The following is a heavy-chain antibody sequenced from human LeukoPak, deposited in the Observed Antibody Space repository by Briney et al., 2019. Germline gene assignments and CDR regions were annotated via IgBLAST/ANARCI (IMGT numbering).Heavy chain of an antibody. CDR2: IYYSGST. V-gene: IGHV4-59*01. CDR1: GGSISSYY. CDR3: ARVGRYSSGWYGMD. Sequence: SETLSLTCTVSGGSISSYYWSWIRQPPGKGLEWIGYIYYSGSTNYNPSPKSRVTISVDTSKNQFSLKLSSVTAADTAVYYCARVGRYSSGWYGMDWGQGTLVTVSS. J-gene: IGHJ4*02. D-gene: IGHD6-19*01.